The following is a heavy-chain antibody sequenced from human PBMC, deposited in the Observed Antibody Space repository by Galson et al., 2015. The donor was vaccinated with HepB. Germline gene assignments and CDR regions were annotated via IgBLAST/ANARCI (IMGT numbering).Heavy chain of an antibody. CDR3: VRDPPYDILTGYSHFDY. D-gene: IGHD3-9*01. V-gene: IGHV3-21*01. J-gene: IGHJ4*02. CDR2: ISHTSDYV. CDR1: GFTFKTHS. Sequence: SLRLSCAASGFTFKTHSMNWVRQAPGKGLEWVSSISHTSDYVFYAESVKGRFTVSRDNAESSLYLQMSSLRAEDTAVYYCVRDPPYDILTGYSHFDYWGQVTLVTVSS.